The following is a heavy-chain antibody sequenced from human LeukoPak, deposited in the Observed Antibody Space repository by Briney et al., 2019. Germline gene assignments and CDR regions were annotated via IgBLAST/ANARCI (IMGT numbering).Heavy chain of an antibody. D-gene: IGHD4-17*01. Sequence: PSETLSLTCTVSGGSISSYYWSWIRQPPGKGLEWIGYIYYSGSTNYNPSLKSRVTISVDTSKNRFSLKLSSVTAADTAVYYCARDRRAMTTVTTAYDAFDIWGQGTMVTVSS. J-gene: IGHJ3*02. CDR3: ARDRRAMTTVTTAYDAFDI. CDR1: GGSISSYY. V-gene: IGHV4-59*01. CDR2: IYYSGST.